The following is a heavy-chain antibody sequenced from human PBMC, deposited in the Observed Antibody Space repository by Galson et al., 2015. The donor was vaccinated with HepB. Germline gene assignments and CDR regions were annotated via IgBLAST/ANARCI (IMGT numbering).Heavy chain of an antibody. CDR2: IRGSGVTA. CDR1: GFTFINYG. D-gene: IGHD3-22*01. V-gene: IGHV3-23*01. CDR3: AKDRRVVMTPFDS. Sequence: SLRLSCAASGFTFINYGMSWVRQAPGKGLEWVSGIRGSGVTAYYADSVEGRFTVSRDNAKNTLYLQMNSLRAEDTALYYCAKDRRVVMTPFDSWGQGTLVTVSS. J-gene: IGHJ4*02.